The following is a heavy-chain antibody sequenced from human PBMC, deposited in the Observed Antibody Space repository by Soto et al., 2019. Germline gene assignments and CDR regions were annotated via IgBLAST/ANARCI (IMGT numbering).Heavy chain of an antibody. CDR2: SSYSGST. CDR3: TRRQGSYLGR. Sequence: QVQLQESGPGLVKPSETLSLNCTVSGGSISSFYWSWVRQTPGKGLEWIGYSSYSGSTNDNPSLHRRVHIYVDTSTQQFYLKLTCGTTGDTAVYYCTRRQGSYLGRWGQGTLVTGSS. CDR1: GGSISSFY. V-gene: IGHV4-59*01. D-gene: IGHD3-10*01. J-gene: IGHJ4*02.